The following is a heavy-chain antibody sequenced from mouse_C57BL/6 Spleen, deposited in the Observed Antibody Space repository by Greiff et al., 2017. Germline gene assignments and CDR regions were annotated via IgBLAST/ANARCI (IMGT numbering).Heavy chain of an antibody. D-gene: IGHD1-1*01. V-gene: IGHV8-12*01. CDR2: IYWDDDK. CDR1: GFSLSTSGMG. CDR3: ARHYYCGGSDY. Sequence: QVTLKVSGPGILQSSQTLSLTCSFSGFSLSTSGMGVSWIRQPSGQGLQWLAHIYWDDDKRYNPSLKSRLTISKDTSRNHLFLKITSVDTADTATYYYARHYYCGGSDYWGQGTTLTAAS. J-gene: IGHJ2*01.